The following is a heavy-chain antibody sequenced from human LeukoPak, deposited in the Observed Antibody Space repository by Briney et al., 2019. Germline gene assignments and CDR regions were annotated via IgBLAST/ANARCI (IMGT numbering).Heavy chain of an antibody. D-gene: IGHD3-10*01. CDR2: IDPNSGGT. Sequence: ASVKVSCKASGYTFTGYYMHWVRQAPGQGLEWMGWIDPNSGGTNYAQKFQGRVTMTRDTSISTAYMELSRLRSDDTAVYYCARDLVVPYYYGSGSSIVPYYWGQGTLVTVSS. CDR3: ARDLVVPYYYGSGSSIVPYY. J-gene: IGHJ4*02. V-gene: IGHV1-2*02. CDR1: GYTFTGYY.